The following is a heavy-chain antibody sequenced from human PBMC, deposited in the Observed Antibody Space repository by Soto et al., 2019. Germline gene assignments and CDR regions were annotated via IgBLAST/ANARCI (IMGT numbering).Heavy chain of an antibody. D-gene: IGHD1-20*01. V-gene: IGHV3-30*03. CDR1: RFTFNTYV. Sequence: GGSLRLSCAASRFTFNTYVMHWVRQAPGKGLDWVAVISYDGSNKFYADSVKGRFTISRDNSRYTLYLQMNSLRPEDTAVYYCAREITGGFDPWGQGTLVTVSS. CDR3: AREITGGFDP. CDR2: ISYDGSNK. J-gene: IGHJ5*02.